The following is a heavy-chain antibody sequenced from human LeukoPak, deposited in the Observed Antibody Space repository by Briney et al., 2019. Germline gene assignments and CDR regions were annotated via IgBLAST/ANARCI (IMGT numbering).Heavy chain of an antibody. CDR3: ARDVWFDP. CDR1: GYTFTSYG. Sequence: ASVKVSCKASGYTFTSYGISWVRQAPGQGLEWMGGIIPIFGTANYAQKFQGRVTITADESTSTAYMELSSLRSEDTAVYYCARDVWFDPWGQGTLVTVSS. CDR2: IIPIFGTA. J-gene: IGHJ5*02. V-gene: IGHV1-69*13.